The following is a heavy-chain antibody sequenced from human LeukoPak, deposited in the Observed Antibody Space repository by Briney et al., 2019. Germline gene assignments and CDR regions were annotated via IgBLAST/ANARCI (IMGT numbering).Heavy chain of an antibody. Sequence: PGGSLRLSCVVSGFRFSDYWMHWVRKAPGKGLVWVSGIKTDGSDRRYADFVTGRFTISRDNAKNTLFLQMNSLRAEDTAVYFCATTSGTYRFDPWGQGTLVTVSS. CDR1: GFRFSDYW. V-gene: IGHV3-74*01. D-gene: IGHD1-26*01. CDR2: IKTDGSDR. CDR3: ATTSGTYRFDP. J-gene: IGHJ5*02.